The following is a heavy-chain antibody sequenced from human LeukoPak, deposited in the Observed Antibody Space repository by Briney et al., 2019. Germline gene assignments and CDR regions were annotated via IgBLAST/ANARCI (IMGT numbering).Heavy chain of an antibody. CDR1: GGSISGYY. J-gene: IGHJ5*02. CDR3: AREHGYSYGYYWFDP. V-gene: IGHV4-34*01. Sequence: SETLSLTCTVSGGSISGYYWSWIRQPPGKGLEWIGEINHSGSTNYNPSLKSRVTISVDTSKNQFSLKLSSVTAADTAVYYCAREHGYSYGYYWFDPWGQGTLVTVSS. D-gene: IGHD5-18*01. CDR2: INHSGST.